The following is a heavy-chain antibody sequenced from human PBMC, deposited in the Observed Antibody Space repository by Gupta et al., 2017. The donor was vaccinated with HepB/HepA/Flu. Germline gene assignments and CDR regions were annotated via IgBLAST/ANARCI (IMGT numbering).Heavy chain of an antibody. J-gene: IGHJ4*02. CDR2: INHSGST. V-gene: IGHV4-34*01. CDR3: ARATLKYCSSTSCHEDY. Sequence: QVQLQQWGAGLLKPSETLSLTCAVYGGSFSGYYWSWIRPPPGKGLEWIGEINHSGSTNYNPSLKSRVTISVDTSKNQFSLKLSSVTAADTAVYYCARATLKYCSSTSCHEDYWGQGTLVTVSS. CDR1: GGSFSGYY. D-gene: IGHD2-2*01.